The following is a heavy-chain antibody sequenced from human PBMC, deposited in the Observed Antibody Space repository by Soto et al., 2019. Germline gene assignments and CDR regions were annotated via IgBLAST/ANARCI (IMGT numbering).Heavy chain of an antibody. Sequence: ASVKVSCKVSGYRLTELSIHWVRQAPGKGLEWKGGFDPEDGETIYAQKFQGRVTMTEDTSTDTAYMELSTLRSEDTAVYYCATRSGWRALDFWGQGTLVTVSS. V-gene: IGHV1-24*01. CDR1: GYRLTELS. CDR2: FDPEDGET. J-gene: IGHJ4*02. D-gene: IGHD6-19*01. CDR3: ATRSGWRALDF.